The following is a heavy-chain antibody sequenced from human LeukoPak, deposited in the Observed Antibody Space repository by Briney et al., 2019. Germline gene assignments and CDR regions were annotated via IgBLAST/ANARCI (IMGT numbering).Heavy chain of an antibody. CDR1: GYSFTSHW. J-gene: IGHJ4*02. CDR3: ACRGDSGSYYDY. CDR2: IYPGDSDT. Sequence: GESLKISCKGSGYSFTSHWIGWVRQLSGKGLEWMGIIYPGDSDTRYSPSFQGQVTISADKPISTAYLQWSSLKASDTAMYFCACRGDSGSYYDYWGQGTLVTVSS. D-gene: IGHD3-10*01. V-gene: IGHV5-51*01.